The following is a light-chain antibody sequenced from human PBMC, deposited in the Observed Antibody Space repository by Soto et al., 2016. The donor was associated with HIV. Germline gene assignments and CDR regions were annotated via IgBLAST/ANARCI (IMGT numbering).Light chain of an antibody. Sequence: SYELPQPPSVSVAPGKTARITCGGNDIGSKSVHWYQQKPGQAPVLVVYDDDDRPSGIPERFSGSSSGNTATLTISRVEIGDEADYYCQVWDSSSDHWVFGAGTKLTV. J-gene: IGLJ3*02. CDR3: QVWDSSSDHWV. CDR2: DDD. CDR1: DIGSKS. V-gene: IGLV3-21*03.